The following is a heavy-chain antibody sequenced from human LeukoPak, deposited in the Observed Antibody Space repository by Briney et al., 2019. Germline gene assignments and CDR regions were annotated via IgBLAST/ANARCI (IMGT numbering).Heavy chain of an antibody. D-gene: IGHD6-19*01. V-gene: IGHV4-59*08. CDR3: ARHLAVAGIFDP. J-gene: IGHJ5*02. CDR2: IYYSGST. Sequence: PSETLSLTCTVPGGSISSYYWSWIRQPPGKGLEWIGYIYYSGSTNYNPSLKSRVTISVDTSKNQFSLKLSSVTAADTAVYYCARHLAVAGIFDPWGQGTLVTVSS. CDR1: GGSISSYY.